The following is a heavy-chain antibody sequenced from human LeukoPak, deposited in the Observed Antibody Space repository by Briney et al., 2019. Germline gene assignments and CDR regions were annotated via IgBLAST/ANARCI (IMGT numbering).Heavy chain of an antibody. CDR1: GYTFTSYG. J-gene: IGHJ4*02. CDR3: ARDPPLGYCSGGSCSLKVVDDY. CDR2: ISAYNGNT. D-gene: IGHD2-15*01. V-gene: IGHV1-18*01. Sequence: ASVKVSCKASGYTFTSYGISWVRQAPGQGLEWMGWISAYNGNTNYAQKLQGRVTMTTDTSTSTAYMELRSLRSDDTAVYYCARDPPLGYCSGGSCSLKVVDDYWGQGTLVTVAS.